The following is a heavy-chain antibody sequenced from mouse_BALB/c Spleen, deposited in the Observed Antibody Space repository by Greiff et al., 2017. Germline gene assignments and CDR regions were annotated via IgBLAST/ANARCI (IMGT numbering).Heavy chain of an antibody. J-gene: IGHJ2*01. CDR1: GYTFTSYW. Sequence: VQLQQSGAELARPGASVKLSCKASGYTFTSYWMQWVKQRPGQGLEWIGAIYPGDGDTRYTQKFKGKATLTADKSSSTAYMQLSSLASEDSAVYYCAREFPIHYYGPFDYWGQGTTLTVSS. CDR2: IYPGDGDT. D-gene: IGHD1-2*01. CDR3: AREFPIHYYGPFDY. V-gene: IGHV1-87*01.